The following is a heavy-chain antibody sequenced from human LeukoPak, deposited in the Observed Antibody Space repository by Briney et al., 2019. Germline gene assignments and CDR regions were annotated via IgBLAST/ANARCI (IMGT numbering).Heavy chain of an antibody. J-gene: IGHJ4*02. Sequence: GASVKGSCKASRGTFSSYAISWVRQAPGQGLEWVGGIIPIFGTANYAQKFQGRVTITADKSTSTAYMELSSLRSEDTAVYYCARSRLYCSSTSCYGFDYWGQGTLVTVSS. V-gene: IGHV1-69*06. CDR1: RGTFSSYA. CDR2: IIPIFGTA. CDR3: ARSRLYCSSTSCYGFDY. D-gene: IGHD2-2*01.